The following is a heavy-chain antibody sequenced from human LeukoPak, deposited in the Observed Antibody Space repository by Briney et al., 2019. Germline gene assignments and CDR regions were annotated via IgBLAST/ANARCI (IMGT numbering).Heavy chain of an antibody. V-gene: IGHV3-30*01. CDR3: ARYLFSDFYFDH. CDR1: GFTFSTSA. CDR2: ISIDGNNP. Sequence: GGSLRLSCAASGFTFSTSAVHWIRQAPGRGLEWVAVISIDGNNPNYADSVKGRFTISRDNSKNALYLQMTSLKTDDTAVYFCARYLFSDFYFDHWGQGTLVTVSS. J-gene: IGHJ4*02. D-gene: IGHD2-21*01.